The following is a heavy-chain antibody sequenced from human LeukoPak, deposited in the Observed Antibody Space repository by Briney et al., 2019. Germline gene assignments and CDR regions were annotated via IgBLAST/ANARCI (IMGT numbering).Heavy chain of an antibody. J-gene: IGHJ4*02. Sequence: GGSLRLSCAASGFIFSNYVMNRVRQAPGKGLEWVSVISGSGGSTYYADSVKGRFTISRDNSKNTLYLQMNSLRAEDTAVYYCAKGTVTMFDYWGQGTLVTVSS. CDR2: ISGSGGST. V-gene: IGHV3-23*01. CDR1: GFIFSNYV. CDR3: AKGTVTMFDY. D-gene: IGHD4-17*01.